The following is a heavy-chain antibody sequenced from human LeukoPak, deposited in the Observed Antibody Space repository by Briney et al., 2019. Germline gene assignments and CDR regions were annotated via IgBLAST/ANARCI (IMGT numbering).Heavy chain of an antibody. V-gene: IGHV3-7*01. Sequence: GGSLRLSCATPGFTFSSYWMSWVRQAPGKGLESVANIDRDGSEKYYVDSVKGRFTISRDNAKNSLYLQMNSLRAEDMAVYYCASLAGSSGWFLAPNDYWGQGTLATVSS. CDR2: IDRDGSEK. D-gene: IGHD6-19*01. CDR3: ASLAGSSGWFLAPNDY. CDR1: GFTFSSYW. J-gene: IGHJ4*02.